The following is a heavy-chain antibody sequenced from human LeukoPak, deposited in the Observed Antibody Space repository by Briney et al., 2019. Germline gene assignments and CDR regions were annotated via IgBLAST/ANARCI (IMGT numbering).Heavy chain of an antibody. J-gene: IGHJ5*02. CDR2: IIPIFGTA. D-gene: IGHD3-3*01. Sequence: SVKVSCKASGGTFSSYAISWLRQAPGQGLEWMGRIIPIFGTANYAQKFQGRVTITADKSRSTAYMELSSLRSEDTAVYYCARGPYDFWSGYYVNRFDPWGQGTLVSVSS. V-gene: IGHV1-69*06. CDR3: ARGPYDFWSGYYVNRFDP. CDR1: GGTFSSYA.